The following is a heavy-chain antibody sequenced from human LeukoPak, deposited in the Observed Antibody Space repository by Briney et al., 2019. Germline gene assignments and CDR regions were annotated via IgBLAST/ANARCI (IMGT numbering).Heavy chain of an antibody. D-gene: IGHD1-20*01. CDR3: ARPITGTTPPYYHYMDV. J-gene: IGHJ6*03. Sequence: GGSLRLSCAASGFTFSSYGMHWVRQAPGKGLEWVAVIWYDGSNKYYADSVKGRFTISRDNSKNTLYLQMNSLRAEDTAVYYCARPITGTTPPYYHYMDVWGKGTTVTVSS. CDR1: GFTFSSYG. CDR2: IWYDGSNK. V-gene: IGHV3-33*01.